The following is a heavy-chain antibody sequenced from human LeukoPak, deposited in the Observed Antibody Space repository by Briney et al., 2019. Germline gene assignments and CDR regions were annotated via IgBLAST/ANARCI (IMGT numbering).Heavy chain of an antibody. Sequence: GGSLRLSCEVSGLIFRSYWMSWVRQAPGKGLEWVANINQEGSEKYFEDSVKGRFTISRDNAKNSLHLQMNTLRAEDRAVYYCARERDGRFFDYWGQGTLVTVSS. CDR1: GLIFRSYW. CDR2: INQEGSEK. CDR3: ARERDGRFFDY. V-gene: IGHV3-7*01. J-gene: IGHJ4*02. D-gene: IGHD5-24*01.